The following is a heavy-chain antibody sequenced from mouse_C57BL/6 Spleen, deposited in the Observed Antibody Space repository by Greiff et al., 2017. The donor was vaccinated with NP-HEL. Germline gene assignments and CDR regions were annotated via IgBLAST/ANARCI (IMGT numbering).Heavy chain of an antibody. D-gene: IGHD1-1*01. Sequence: QLQLKESGPELVKPGASVKISCKASGYAFSSSWMNWVKQRPGKGLEWIGRIYPGDGDTNYNGKFKGKATLTADKSSSTAYMQLSSLTSEDSAVYFCARYYYGSSYEAMDYWGQGTSVTVSS. CDR2: IYPGDGDT. V-gene: IGHV1-82*01. CDR1: GYAFSSSW. CDR3: ARYYYGSSYEAMDY. J-gene: IGHJ4*01.